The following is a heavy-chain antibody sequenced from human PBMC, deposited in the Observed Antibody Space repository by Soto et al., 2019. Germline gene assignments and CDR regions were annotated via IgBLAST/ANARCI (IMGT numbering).Heavy chain of an antibody. D-gene: IGHD3-22*01. CDR1: GFTFSSYS. CDR2: ISSNGGTT. V-gene: IGHV3-64*01. CDR3: GGYSGYGIVS. J-gene: IGHJ5*02. Sequence: EVQLVESGGGLVQPGGSLRLSCAASGFTFSSYSMHWVRQAPGKGLEYVSAISSNGGTTSYANSVKGRFTISRDNSVSMLYCQMGSLRSEGMGVDYVGGYSGYGIVSWGQGTLVTVSS.